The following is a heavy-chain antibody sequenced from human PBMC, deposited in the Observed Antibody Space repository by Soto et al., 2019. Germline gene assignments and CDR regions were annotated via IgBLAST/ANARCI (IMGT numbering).Heavy chain of an antibody. D-gene: IGHD3-10*01. J-gene: IGHJ6*02. CDR2: ISYDGSNK. Sequence: QVQLVESGGGVVQPGRSLRLSCAASGFTFSSYGMHWVRQAPGKGLEWVAVISYDGSNKYYADSVKGRFTISRDNSKNTLYLQMNSLRAEDTAVYYCAKDEYYYGSGIEPMYYYYGMDVWGQGTTVTVSS. CDR1: GFTFSSYG. CDR3: AKDEYYYGSGIEPMYYYYGMDV. V-gene: IGHV3-30*18.